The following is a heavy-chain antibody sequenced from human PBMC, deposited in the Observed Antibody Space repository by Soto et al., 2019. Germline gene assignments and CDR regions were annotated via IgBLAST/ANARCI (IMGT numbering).Heavy chain of an antibody. CDR2: LYSDGSRT. Sequence: EVQLVESGGGLVQPGGSLRLSCAASGFTFSSYWMHWVRQVPGKGLVWVSRLYSDGSRTSYADSVKGRFTISRDNAKNTRYLQMNSLRAEDTAVYYCARGARGYYYMDVWGKGTTVTVSS. CDR1: GFTFSSYW. V-gene: IGHV3-74*01. D-gene: IGHD6-13*01. CDR3: ARGARGYYYMDV. J-gene: IGHJ6*03.